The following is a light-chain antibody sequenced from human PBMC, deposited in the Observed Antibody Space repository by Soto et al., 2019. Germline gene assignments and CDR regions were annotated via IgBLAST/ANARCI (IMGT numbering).Light chain of an antibody. Sequence: QSALTQPASVSGSPGQSITISCTGTSSDVGGYNYVSWYQQHPGKAPKLMIYDVSNRHSGVSNRFSGSKSGNTASLTLSGLQAEDEADYDCSSYTSSSTLVVFGGGTKLTVL. V-gene: IGLV2-14*01. CDR1: SSDVGGYNY. CDR3: SSYTSSSTLVV. J-gene: IGLJ2*01. CDR2: DVS.